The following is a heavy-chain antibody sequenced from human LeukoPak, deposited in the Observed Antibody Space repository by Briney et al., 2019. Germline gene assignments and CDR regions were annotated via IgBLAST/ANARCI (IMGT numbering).Heavy chain of an antibody. CDR3: ARGGAATDAFDI. Sequence: GRSLRLSCAASGFTFSSYGMHWVRQAPGMGLEWVAVIWYDGSNKYYADSVKGRFTISRDNSKNTLYLQMNSLRAEDTAVYYCARGGAATDAFDIWGQGTMVTVSS. V-gene: IGHV3-33*01. CDR1: GFTFSSYG. D-gene: IGHD2-15*01. CDR2: IWYDGSNK. J-gene: IGHJ3*02.